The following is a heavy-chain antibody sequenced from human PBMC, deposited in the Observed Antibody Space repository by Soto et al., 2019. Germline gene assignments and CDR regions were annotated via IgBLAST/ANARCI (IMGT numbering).Heavy chain of an antibody. Sequence: SVKVSCKASGGTFSSYAISWARQAPGQGLEWMGGIIPIFGTANYAQKFQGRVTITADESTSTAYMELSSLRSEDTAVYYCARAFLDYDSSGYSRFDYWGQGTLVTVSS. V-gene: IGHV1-69*13. D-gene: IGHD3-22*01. CDR1: GGTFSSYA. CDR2: IIPIFGTA. J-gene: IGHJ4*02. CDR3: ARAFLDYDSSGYSRFDY.